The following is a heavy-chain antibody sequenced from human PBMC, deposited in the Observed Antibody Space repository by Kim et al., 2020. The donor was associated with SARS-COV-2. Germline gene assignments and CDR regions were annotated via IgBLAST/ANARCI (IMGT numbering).Heavy chain of an antibody. CDR1: GYNFTNYW. V-gene: IGHV5-51*01. CDR3: ARSRKNYYASGSYWEARYDPYAMDG. Sequence: GESLKISCKGSGYNFTNYWIGWVRQMPGKGLEWMGIIYPDDSDTRYSPSFQGQVTISADKSISTAYLQWSSLKAPDTAMYYCARSRKNYYASGSYWEARYDPYAMDGWGQGTTGTVAS. J-gene: IGHJ6*02. D-gene: IGHD3-10*01. CDR2: IYPDDSDT.